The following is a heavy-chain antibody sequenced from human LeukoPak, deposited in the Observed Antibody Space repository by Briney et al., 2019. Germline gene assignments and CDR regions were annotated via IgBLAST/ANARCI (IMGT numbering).Heavy chain of an antibody. CDR1: GFTFSDYY. Sequence: GGSLSLSCAASGFTFSDYYMSWIRQAPGKGLEWVSYISSSSSYTNYADSVKGRFTISRDNAKNSLYLQMNSLRAEDTAVYYCAREGYSYGHHYWSQGTLVTVSS. J-gene: IGHJ4*02. D-gene: IGHD5-18*01. V-gene: IGHV3-11*05. CDR3: AREGYSYGHHY. CDR2: ISSSSSYT.